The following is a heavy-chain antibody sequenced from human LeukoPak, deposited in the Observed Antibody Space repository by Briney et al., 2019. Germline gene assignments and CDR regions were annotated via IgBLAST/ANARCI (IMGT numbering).Heavy chain of an antibody. CDR1: AGSISSYH. J-gene: IGHJ4*02. CDR2: MYKSGGT. Sequence: SETLSLTSSVSAGSISSYHRNWIRQAAGKGLERLGRMYKSGGTTYNSSLKSRVSMSVDTSKNQFSLKVTSVTAADTAIYYCATSRIVGGAIDYWGQGILVTVSS. V-gene: IGHV4-4*07. CDR3: ATSRIVGGAIDY. D-gene: IGHD1-26*01.